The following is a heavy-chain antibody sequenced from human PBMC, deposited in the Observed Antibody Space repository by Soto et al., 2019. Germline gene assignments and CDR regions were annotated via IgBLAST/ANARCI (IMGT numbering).Heavy chain of an antibody. Sequence: QVQLVQSGADVKKPGSSVKISCTASGAAFSNYTFTWVRRAPGEGLEWVGRVIPLLDASNYAEKFQDRVTISGDRSTSTVYMELSGLRSEDSAIYYCASGKSQMSQDRMGFYYYMDVWGKGTSVTVSS. J-gene: IGHJ6*03. CDR3: ASGKSQMSQDRMGFYYYMDV. CDR2: VIPLLDAS. D-gene: IGHD2-15*01. V-gene: IGHV1-69*08. CDR1: GAAFSNYT.